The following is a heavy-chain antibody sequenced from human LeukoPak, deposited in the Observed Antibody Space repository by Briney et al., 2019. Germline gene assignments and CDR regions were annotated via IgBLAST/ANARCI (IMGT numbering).Heavy chain of an antibody. D-gene: IGHD1-1*01. CDR2: INPNSGGT. J-gene: IGHJ4*02. V-gene: IGHV1-2*02. CDR1: GYTFTAYD. Sequence: ASVKVSCKPSGYTFTAYDMHWLRQAPRQRLEWMGRINPNSGGTTIAQKFQGRATMTRDTSMTTAFIVLNRLRSEDTTGYYFAPTNNLYYYFDLWGQGPRVSVSS. CDR3: APTNNLYYYFDL.